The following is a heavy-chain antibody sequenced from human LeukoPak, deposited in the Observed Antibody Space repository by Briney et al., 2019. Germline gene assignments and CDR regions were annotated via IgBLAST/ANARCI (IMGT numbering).Heavy chain of an antibody. D-gene: IGHD6-19*01. CDR3: AKDGRAGWTHPYYFDY. J-gene: IGHJ4*02. Sequence: GGSLRLSCAASGFIFDDYGMTWVRQAPGKGLEWVSGINWKGDTTAYADSVKGRFTISRDNAKNSLYLQMNSLRAEDTAVYYCAKDGRAGWTHPYYFDYWGQGTLVTVSS. CDR1: GFIFDDYG. CDR2: INWKGDTT. V-gene: IGHV3-20*04.